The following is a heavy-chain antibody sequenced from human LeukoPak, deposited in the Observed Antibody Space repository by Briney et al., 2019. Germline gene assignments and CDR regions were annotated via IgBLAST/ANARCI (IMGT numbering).Heavy chain of an antibody. D-gene: IGHD6-19*01. CDR1: GYTFTGYY. J-gene: IGHJ4*02. V-gene: IGHV1-2*06. CDR3: ASYSSGWYFDY. CDR2: INPNSGDT. Sequence: GASVKVSCKASGYTFTGYYVHWVRQAPGQGLEWMGRINPNSGDTNYAQKFQGRVTMTRDTSISTAYMELSRLRSDDTAVYYCASYSSGWYFDYWGQGTLVTVSS.